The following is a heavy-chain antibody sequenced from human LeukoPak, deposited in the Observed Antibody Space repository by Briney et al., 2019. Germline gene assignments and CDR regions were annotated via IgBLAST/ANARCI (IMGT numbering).Heavy chain of an antibody. J-gene: IGHJ3*02. D-gene: IGHD5-24*01. CDR1: GFTFSSYS. CDR3: ARGTWDGDRTFDI. Sequence: GGSLRLSCAASGFTFSSYSMNWLRQAPGKGLEWISYISGTSSIIYYTPSVKGRFTISRDNGKSSLYLQMNSLRDDDTAVYFCARGTWDGDRTFDIWGQGAMVTVSS. CDR2: ISGTSSII. V-gene: IGHV3-48*02.